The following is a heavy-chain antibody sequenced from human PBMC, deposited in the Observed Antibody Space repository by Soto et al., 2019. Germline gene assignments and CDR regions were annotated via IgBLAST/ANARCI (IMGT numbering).Heavy chain of an antibody. CDR3: ARRGGGDYPYYFDY. V-gene: IGHV4-34*01. CDR2: IHYSGST. J-gene: IGHJ4*02. CDR1: GGSFSGYY. D-gene: IGHD3-16*01. Sequence: QVQLQQWGAGLLQPSETVPLTCAVYGGSFSGYYWSWIRQPPGKGLEWIGEIHYSGSTNYNPSLKSRVTISIETSKTQFSLKLRSVTAADTAVYYCARRGGGDYPYYFDYWGQGTLVTVSS.